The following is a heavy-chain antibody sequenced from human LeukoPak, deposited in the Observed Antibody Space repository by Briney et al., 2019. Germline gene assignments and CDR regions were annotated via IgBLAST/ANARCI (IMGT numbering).Heavy chain of an antibody. D-gene: IGHD4-11*01. V-gene: IGHV4-39*07. CDR1: GGSISSSSYY. Sequence: SETLSLTCTVSGGSISSSSYYWGWIRQPPGKGLEWIGSIYYSGSTYYNPSLKSRVTISVDTSKNQFSLKLSSVTAADTAVYYCARSSSDLPTVWFDPWGQGTLVTVSS. CDR3: ARSSSDLPTVWFDP. J-gene: IGHJ5*02. CDR2: IYYSGST.